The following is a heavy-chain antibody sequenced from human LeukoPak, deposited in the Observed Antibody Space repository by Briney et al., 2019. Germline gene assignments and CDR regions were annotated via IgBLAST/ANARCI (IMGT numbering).Heavy chain of an antibody. CDR1: GGSFSGYY. V-gene: IGHV4-34*01. Sequence: SETLSLTCAVYGGSFSGYYWSWIRQPPGKGLEWIGEINHSGSTNYNPSLKSRVTISVDTSKNQFSLKLSSVTAADTAVYYCARGPFSGDFWSGYYSGWTFDYWGQGTLVTVSS. CDR3: ARGPFSGDFWSGYYSGWTFDY. D-gene: IGHD3-3*01. J-gene: IGHJ4*02. CDR2: INHSGST.